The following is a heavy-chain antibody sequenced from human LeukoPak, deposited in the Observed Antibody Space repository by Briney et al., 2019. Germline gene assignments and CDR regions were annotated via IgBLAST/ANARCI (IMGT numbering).Heavy chain of an antibody. CDR1: GGSISSSSYY. J-gene: IGHJ3*02. V-gene: IGHV4-39*01. D-gene: IGHD3-22*01. CDR2: IHYSGNT. Sequence: SETLSLTCTVSGGSISSSSYYWVRIRQPPGKGLEWIGSIHYSGNTYYNPSLRSRVTISVDTSKNQFSLKLSSVTAADTAVYYCAVSPRGYSDAFDIWGQGAMVTVSS. CDR3: AVSPRGYSDAFDI.